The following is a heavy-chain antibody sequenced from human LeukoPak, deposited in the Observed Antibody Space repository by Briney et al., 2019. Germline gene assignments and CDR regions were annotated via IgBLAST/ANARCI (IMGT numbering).Heavy chain of an antibody. Sequence: SETLSLTCAVYGGSFSGYYWSWIRQPPGKGLEWIGEINHSGSTNYNPSLKSRVTISVDTSKNQFSLKLSSVTAADTAVYYCARGQNSKYSSSWYPLFDYWGQGTLVTVSA. CDR3: ARGQNSKYSSSWYPLFDY. J-gene: IGHJ4*02. V-gene: IGHV4-34*01. CDR1: GGSFSGYY. D-gene: IGHD6-13*01. CDR2: INHSGST.